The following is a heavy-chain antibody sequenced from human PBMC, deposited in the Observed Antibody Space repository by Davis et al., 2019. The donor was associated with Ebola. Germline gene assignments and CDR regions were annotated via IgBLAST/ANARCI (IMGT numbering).Heavy chain of an antibody. J-gene: IGHJ4*02. V-gene: IGHV4-38-2*02. CDR1: GYSISSGYY. Sequence: MPSETLSLTCTVSGYSISSGYYWGWLRQPPGKGLEWIGSIYHSGSTYYNPSLKSRVTISVDTSKNQFSLKLSSVTAADTAVYYCARVNTMIGVDYWGQGTLVTVSS. D-gene: IGHD3-22*01. CDR3: ARVNTMIGVDY. CDR2: IYHSGST.